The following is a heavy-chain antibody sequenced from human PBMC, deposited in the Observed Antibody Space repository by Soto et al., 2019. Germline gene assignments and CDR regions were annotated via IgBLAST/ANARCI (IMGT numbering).Heavy chain of an antibody. D-gene: IGHD3-16*01. CDR1: GFTFSSYA. CDR3: ARAYEGDYFDY. J-gene: IGHJ4*02. Sequence: GGSLRLSCAASGFTFSSYAMSWVRQTPGKGLEWVSTLSGSGGTTYYADSVKGQFTISRDNSKSTLYLQMNSLRAEDTAVYYCARAYEGDYFDYWGQGTLVTVSS. V-gene: IGHV3-23*01. CDR2: LSGSGGTT.